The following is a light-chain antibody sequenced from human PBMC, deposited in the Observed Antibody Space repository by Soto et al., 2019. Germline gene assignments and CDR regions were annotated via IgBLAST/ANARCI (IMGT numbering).Light chain of an antibody. V-gene: IGLV2-14*01. J-gene: IGLJ3*02. CDR3: SSYTSSSTFV. CDR1: SSDVGGYNY. Sequence: QSVLTQPASVSGSPGQSITISCTGTSSDVGGYNYVSWYQQHPGKAPKLMIYEVSNRPSGVSNRFSGSKSGNTASLTISGLQAEDEADYYCSSYTSSSTFVFGGGNKLTVL. CDR2: EVS.